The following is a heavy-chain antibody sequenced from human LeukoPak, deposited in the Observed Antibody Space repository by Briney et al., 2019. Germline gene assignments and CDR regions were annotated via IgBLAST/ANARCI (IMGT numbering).Heavy chain of an antibody. CDR1: GFTLSSYW. J-gene: IGHJ4*02. CDR3: ARDHDYNNNFDY. V-gene: IGHV3-7*01. Sequence: GGSLRLSCAASGFTLSSYWMNWARQAPGKGLEWVANIKQDGSEKYYVDSVKGRFTISRDNAKNSLYVQMNSLIDEDTAVYYCARDHDYNNNFDYWGQGTLVTVSS. D-gene: IGHD4-11*01. CDR2: IKQDGSEK.